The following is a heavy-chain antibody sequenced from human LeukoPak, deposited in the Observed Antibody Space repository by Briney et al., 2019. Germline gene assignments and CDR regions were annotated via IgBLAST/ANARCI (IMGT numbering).Heavy chain of an antibody. Sequence: GGSLRLSCAASGFSFSTYAMNWVRQAPGKGLEWVSYISRSGTTIHSADSVKGRFTISRDNAKNSLYLKINSLRAEDTAVYYCATEGEGWLQPYWGQGTLVTVSS. D-gene: IGHD5-24*01. CDR3: ATEGEGWLQPY. V-gene: IGHV3-48*01. CDR2: ISRSGTTI. J-gene: IGHJ4*02. CDR1: GFSFSTYA.